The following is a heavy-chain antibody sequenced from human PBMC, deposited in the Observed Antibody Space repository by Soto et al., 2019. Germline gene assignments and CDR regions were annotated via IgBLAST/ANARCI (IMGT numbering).Heavy chain of an antibody. J-gene: IGHJ4*02. V-gene: IGHV3-74*01. CDR3: AGENYDFWSGYYLDY. D-gene: IGHD3-3*01. CDR2: IKSDGTVT. Sequence: GGSLRLSCVVSGITFSTYRMHWVRQAPGKGLVWVSHIKSDGTVTHYTDSVRGRFIISRDNAKNTLFLQMNSLRAEDTAVYYCAGENYDFWSGYYLDYWGQGTLVTVSS. CDR1: GITFSTYR.